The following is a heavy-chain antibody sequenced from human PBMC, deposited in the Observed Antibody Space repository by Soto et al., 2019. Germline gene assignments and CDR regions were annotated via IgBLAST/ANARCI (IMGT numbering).Heavy chain of an antibody. CDR2: INHSGST. CDR1: GGSISSGGYY. CDR3: ARGVRDEQLVPIYYYMDV. V-gene: IGHV4-31*03. J-gene: IGHJ6*03. D-gene: IGHD6-6*01. Sequence: TSETLSLTCTVSGGSISSGGYYWSWIRQHPGKGLEWIGEINHSGSTNYNPSLKSRVTISVDTSKNQFSLKLSSVTAADTAVYYCARGVRDEQLVPIYYYMDVWGKGTTVTVSS.